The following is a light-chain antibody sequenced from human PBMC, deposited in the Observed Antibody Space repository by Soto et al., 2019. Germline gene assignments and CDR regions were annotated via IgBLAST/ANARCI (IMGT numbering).Light chain of an antibody. CDR1: QSVSSN. CDR2: GAS. CDR3: QQYNNWPPWT. J-gene: IGKJ1*01. Sequence: ELVMTQSPATLSVSPGERATLSCRASQSVSSNLAWYQQKPGQAPRLLIYGASTRATGIPARFSGSGSGTEFTLTFSSLQSEDFAVYYCQQYNNWPPWTFGQGTK. V-gene: IGKV3-15*01.